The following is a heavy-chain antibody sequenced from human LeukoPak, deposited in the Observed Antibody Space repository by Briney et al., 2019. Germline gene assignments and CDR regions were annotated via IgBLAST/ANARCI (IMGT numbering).Heavy chain of an antibody. CDR2: IIPILGIA. CDR1: GGTFSSYT. D-gene: IGHD3-22*01. Sequence: SVKVSCKPSGGTFSSYTISWVRQAAGQGLEWMGRIIPILGIANYAQKFQGRVTITADKSTSTAYMELSSLRSEDTAVYYCAFDYYDSSGYSDYWGQGTLVTVSS. CDR3: AFDYYDSSGYSDY. V-gene: IGHV1-69*02. J-gene: IGHJ4*02.